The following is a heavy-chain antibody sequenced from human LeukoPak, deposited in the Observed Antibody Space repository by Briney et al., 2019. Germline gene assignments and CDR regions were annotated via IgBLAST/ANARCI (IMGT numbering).Heavy chain of an antibody. CDR1: GGTFSSYA. D-gene: IGHD2-2*02. Sequence: GASVKVSCKASGGTFSSYAISWVRQAPGQGLEWMGGIIPVFGTSNYAQKFQGRVTITADESTRTAYMELSSLRSEDTAVYYCARGRGYCSSTSCYRWFDPWGQGTLVTVSS. J-gene: IGHJ5*02. CDR3: ARGRGYCSSTSCYRWFDP. V-gene: IGHV1-69*13. CDR2: IIPVFGTS.